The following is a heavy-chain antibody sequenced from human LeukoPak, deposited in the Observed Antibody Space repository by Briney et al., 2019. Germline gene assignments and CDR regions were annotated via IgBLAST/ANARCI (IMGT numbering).Heavy chain of an antibody. V-gene: IGHV4-34*01. CDR1: GGSFSGYY. CDR2: INHSGST. CDR3: ARDQYYYDSSGYRLTPEASAFDI. D-gene: IGHD3-22*01. J-gene: IGHJ3*02. Sequence: ASETLSLTCAVYGGSFSGYYWSWIRQPPGKGLEWIGEINHSGSTNYNPSLKSRVTISVDTSKNQFSLKLSSVTAADTAVYYCARDQYYYDSSGYRLTPEASAFDIWGQGTMVTVSS.